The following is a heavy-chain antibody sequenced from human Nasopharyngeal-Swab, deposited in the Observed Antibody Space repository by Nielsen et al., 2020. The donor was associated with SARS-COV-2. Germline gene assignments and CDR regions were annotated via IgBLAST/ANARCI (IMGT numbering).Heavy chain of an antibody. CDR2: IDGDNDNT. Sequence: ASVKVSCKASGYTFTNYAIHWVRQAPGQRLGWMGWIDGDNDNTRYSKNFQDRVTITWDTSASTVYMELRSLRSEDTAVYYCARDQNPGGRDAFDIWGQGTGVTVSS. D-gene: IGHD2/OR15-2a*01. CDR1: GYTFTNYA. J-gene: IGHJ3*02. CDR3: ARDQNPGGRDAFDI. V-gene: IGHV1-3*01.